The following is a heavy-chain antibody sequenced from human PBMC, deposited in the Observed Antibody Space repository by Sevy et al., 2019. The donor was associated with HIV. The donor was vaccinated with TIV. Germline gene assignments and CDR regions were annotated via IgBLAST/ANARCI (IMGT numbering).Heavy chain of an antibody. D-gene: IGHD6-13*01. CDR1: GFTFSDHY. CDR2: TRNKADSYTT. V-gene: IGHV3-72*01. J-gene: IGHJ4*02. CDR3: ATHAGIAAAGRVFDY. Sequence: GGSLRLSCAASGFTFSDHYMEWVRQAPGKGLEWVGRTRNKADSYTTEYAAYVKGRFTISTDDSKNSLYLQMNSLKTEDTAVYYCATHAGIAAAGRVFDYWGQGTLVTVSS.